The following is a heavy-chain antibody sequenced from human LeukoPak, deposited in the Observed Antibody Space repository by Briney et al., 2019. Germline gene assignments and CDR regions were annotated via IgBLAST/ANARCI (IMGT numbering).Heavy chain of an antibody. CDR1: GGSISSGGYY. CDR3: ARMGYDSSGYYYIHDY. J-gene: IGHJ4*02. CDR2: IYYSGST. D-gene: IGHD3-22*01. Sequence: SETLPLTCTVSGGSISSGGYYWSWIRQHPGKGLEWIGYIYYSGSTYYNPSLKSRVTISVDTSKNQFSLKLSSVTAADTAVYYCARMGYDSSGYYYIHDYWGQGTLVTVSS. V-gene: IGHV4-31*03.